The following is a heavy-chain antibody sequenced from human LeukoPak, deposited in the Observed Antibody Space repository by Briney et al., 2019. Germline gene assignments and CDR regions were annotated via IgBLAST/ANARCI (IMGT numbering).Heavy chain of an antibody. V-gene: IGHV1-46*01. J-gene: IGHJ4*02. CDR3: ARDVGEYCSSTSCYASDY. Sequence: ASVKVSCKAFGYTFTGYWMHWVRQAPGQGPEWMGVISPSGGSTIYAQKFKGRVTLTRDMSTSTDYLELSSLRSDDTAVYYCARDVGEYCSSTSCYASDYWGQGTLVTVSS. CDR2: ISPSGGST. D-gene: IGHD2-2*01. CDR1: GYTFTGYW.